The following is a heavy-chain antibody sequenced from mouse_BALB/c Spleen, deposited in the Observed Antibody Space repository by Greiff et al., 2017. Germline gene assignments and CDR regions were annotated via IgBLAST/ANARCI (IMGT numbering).Heavy chain of an antibody. CDR1: GYTFTSYY. D-gene: IGHD1-3*01. Sequence: VQLQQSGPELVKPGASVRISCKASGYTFTSYYMHWVKQRPGQGLEWIGWIYPGNVNTKYNEKFKGKATLTADKSSSTAYMQLSSLTSEDSAVYFCARWSGKWYFDVWGAGTTVTVSS. J-gene: IGHJ1*01. CDR2: IYPGNVNT. V-gene: IGHV1S56*01. CDR3: ARWSGKWYFDV.